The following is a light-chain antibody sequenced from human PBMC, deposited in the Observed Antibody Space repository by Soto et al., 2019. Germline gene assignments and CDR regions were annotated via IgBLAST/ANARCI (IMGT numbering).Light chain of an antibody. CDR3: QQYHIYSGT. V-gene: IGKV1-5*03. J-gene: IGKJ1*01. Sequence: IPMTQSPSTLSGSVGDRVTITCRACQTISSWLAWYQQKPGKAPKLLIYKASTLASGVPSRFSGSGSGTEFTLSINSLQPDDFATYYCQQYHIYSGTFGQGTKVDIK. CDR2: KAS. CDR1: QTISSW.